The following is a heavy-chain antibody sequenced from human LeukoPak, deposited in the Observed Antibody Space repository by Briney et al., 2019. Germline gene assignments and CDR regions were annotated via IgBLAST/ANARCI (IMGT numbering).Heavy chain of an antibody. Sequence: ASVKVSCKASGGTFSSYAISWVRQAPGQGLEWMGGIIPIFGTANYAQKFQGRVTIATDESTSTAYMELSSLRSEDTAVYYCARGEADYDILTGYYAALGYWGQGTLVTVSS. CDR3: ARGEADYDILTGYYAALGY. CDR2: IIPIFGTA. V-gene: IGHV1-69*05. CDR1: GGTFSSYA. D-gene: IGHD3-9*01. J-gene: IGHJ4*02.